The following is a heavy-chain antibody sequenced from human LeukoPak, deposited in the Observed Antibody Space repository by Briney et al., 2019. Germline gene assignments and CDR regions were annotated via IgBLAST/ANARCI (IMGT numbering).Heavy chain of an antibody. CDR1: GFAFNNAW. Sequence: PGGSLRLSCAASGFAFNNAWMSWVRRAPGKGLDWVGRIKSKADGGTIHYAAPVKGRFTISRDDSKNTLYLQMNSLKTEDTAVYYCTLRRVNSSGWYWGQGTLVTVSS. CDR2: IKSKADGGTI. CDR3: TLRRVNSSGWY. V-gene: IGHV3-15*01. D-gene: IGHD6-19*01. J-gene: IGHJ4*02.